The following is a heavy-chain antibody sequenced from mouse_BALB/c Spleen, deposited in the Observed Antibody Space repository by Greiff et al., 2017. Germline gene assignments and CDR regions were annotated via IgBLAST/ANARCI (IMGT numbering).Heavy chain of an antibody. CDR2: IRNKANGYTT. CDR3: ARDRGYYSY. CDR1: GFTFTDYY. D-gene: IGHD2-12*01. J-gene: IGHJ3*01. Sequence: EVKVVESGGGLVQPGGSLRLSCATSGFTFTDYYMSWVRQPPGKALEWLGFIRNKANGYTTEYSASVKGRFTISRDNSQSILYLQMNTLRAEDSATYYCARDRGYYSYWGQGTLVTVSA. V-gene: IGHV7-3*02.